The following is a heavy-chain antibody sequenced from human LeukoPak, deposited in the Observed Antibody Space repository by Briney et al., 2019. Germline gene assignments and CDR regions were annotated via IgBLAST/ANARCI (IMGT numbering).Heavy chain of an antibody. Sequence: PGGSLRLSCAASGFTFSSYEMNWVRQAPGKGLEWISYIGSGGSTIYNADSVKGRFTISRYNAKNSLYLQMNSLRAEDTAVYYCARINIRWFDPWGQGTLVTVSS. CDR1: GFTFSSYE. D-gene: IGHD3-10*01. CDR2: IGSGGSTI. J-gene: IGHJ5*02. V-gene: IGHV3-48*03. CDR3: ARINIRWFDP.